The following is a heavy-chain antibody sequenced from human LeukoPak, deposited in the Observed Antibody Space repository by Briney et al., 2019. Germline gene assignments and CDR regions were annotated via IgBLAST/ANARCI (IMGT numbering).Heavy chain of an antibody. CDR2: ISWNSGSI. Sequence: GRSLRLSCAASGFTFDDYAMHWVRHAPGKGLEWVSGISWNSGSIGYADSVKGRFTISRDNAKNSLYLQMNSLRAEDTALYYCARDLGYSYGTLYFDYWGQGTLVTVSS. D-gene: IGHD5-18*01. CDR3: ARDLGYSYGTLYFDY. J-gene: IGHJ4*02. CDR1: GFTFDDYA. V-gene: IGHV3-9*01.